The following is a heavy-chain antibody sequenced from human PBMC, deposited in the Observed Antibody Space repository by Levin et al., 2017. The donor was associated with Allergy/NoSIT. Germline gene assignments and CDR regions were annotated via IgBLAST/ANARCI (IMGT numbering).Heavy chain of an antibody. V-gene: IGHV4-59*08. CDR3: ARQEQLTYRWDYFDY. J-gene: IGHJ4*02. CDR1: GGSISSYY. CDR2: IYYSGST. Sequence: PSETLSLTCTVSGGSISSYYWSWIRQPPGKGLEWIGYIYYSGSTNYNPSLKSRVTISVDTSKNQFSLKLSSVTAADTAVYYCARQEQLTYRWDYFDYWGQGTLVTVSS. D-gene: IGHD6-13*01.